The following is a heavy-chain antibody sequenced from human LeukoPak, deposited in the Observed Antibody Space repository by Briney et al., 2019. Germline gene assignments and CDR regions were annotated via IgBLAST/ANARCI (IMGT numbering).Heavy chain of an antibody. J-gene: IGHJ5*02. Sequence: GEYLKISCKSSGYIFTNNWIGWVRQMPGKGLEWMGIIYPGDSNTKYSPPFQGQVTISVDKSITTAYLQWSSLRASDTAMYYCVRSPACSGGDCYPNWFDPWGQGTLVTVSS. CDR2: IYPGDSNT. D-gene: IGHD2-15*01. CDR1: GYIFTNNW. CDR3: VRSPACSGGDCYPNWFDP. V-gene: IGHV5-51*01.